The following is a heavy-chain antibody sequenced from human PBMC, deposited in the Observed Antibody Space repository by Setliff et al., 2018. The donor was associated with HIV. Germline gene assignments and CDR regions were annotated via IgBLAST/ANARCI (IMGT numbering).Heavy chain of an antibody. Sequence: SETLSLTCSVSGDSISDTTYYWGWIRQPPGKGLEWIGNIYHSGSTLYKPSLKSRVTMSVDTSKNQFSLKLNSVTAADTAVYHCARAVTMITFGGVIPPGGYFDLWGRGTLVTVSS. V-gene: IGHV4-39*01. J-gene: IGHJ2*01. CDR1: GDSISDTTYY. D-gene: IGHD3-16*02. CDR2: IYHSGST. CDR3: ARAVTMITFGGVIPPGGYFDL.